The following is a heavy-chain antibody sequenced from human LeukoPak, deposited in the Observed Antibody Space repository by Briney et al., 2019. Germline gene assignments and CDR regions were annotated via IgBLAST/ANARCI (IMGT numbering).Heavy chain of an antibody. D-gene: IGHD1-7*01. V-gene: IGHV1-2*02. Sequence: ASVKVSCKASGYTFTGYYMHWVRQAPGQGLERMGWVNPNSGGTNYAQKFQGRVTVTRDTSISTAYMELSSLRSDDTALYYCARGELELRGYYYFYYMDVWGKGTTVTVSS. CDR3: ARGELELRGYYYFYYMDV. CDR1: GYTFTGYY. CDR2: VNPNSGGT. J-gene: IGHJ6*03.